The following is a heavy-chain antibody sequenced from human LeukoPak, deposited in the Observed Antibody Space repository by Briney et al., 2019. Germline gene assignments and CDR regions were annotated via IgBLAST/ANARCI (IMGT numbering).Heavy chain of an antibody. CDR3: TRETIFGVVIMGKDAFDI. J-gene: IGHJ3*02. D-gene: IGHD3-3*01. V-gene: IGHV3-48*04. CDR1: GFTFSSYS. Sequence: GGSLRLSCAASGFTFSSYSMNWVRQAPGKGLEWVSYISSSGSTIYYADSVKGRFTISRDNAKNSPYLQMNSLRAEDTAVYYCTRETIFGVVIMGKDAFDIWGQGTMVTVSS. CDR2: ISSSGSTI.